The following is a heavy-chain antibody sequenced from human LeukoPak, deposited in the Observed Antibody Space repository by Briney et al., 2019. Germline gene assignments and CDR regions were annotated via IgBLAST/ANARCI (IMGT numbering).Heavy chain of an antibody. Sequence: GGSLRLSCAASGFTFSNSGIHWVRQAPGKGLEWVSLIWYDGSNEYYADSVKGRFTISRDNSKNTLYLQMTSLRAEDTAIYYCARGVGYSFGTGDYWGQGTLVTVSS. J-gene: IGHJ4*02. CDR1: GFTFSNSG. D-gene: IGHD5-18*01. CDR3: ARGVGYSFGTGDY. CDR2: IWYDGSNE. V-gene: IGHV3-33*01.